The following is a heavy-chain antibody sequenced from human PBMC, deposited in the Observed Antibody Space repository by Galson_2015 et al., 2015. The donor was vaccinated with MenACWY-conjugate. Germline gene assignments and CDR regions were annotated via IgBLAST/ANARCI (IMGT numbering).Heavy chain of an antibody. V-gene: IGHV3-30*04. CDR1: GFTFGSYA. CDR3: ASELRIGAAGLDAFEI. CDR2: ISYDGSEE. D-gene: IGHD6-13*01. Sequence: SLRLSCAASGFTFGSYAMHWVRQAPGKGLEWVAFISYDGSEEYYADSVKGRFTASRDHSENTLYMQMNSLRPEDTAVYFCASELRIGAAGLDAFEIWGQGTMVTVSS. J-gene: IGHJ3*02.